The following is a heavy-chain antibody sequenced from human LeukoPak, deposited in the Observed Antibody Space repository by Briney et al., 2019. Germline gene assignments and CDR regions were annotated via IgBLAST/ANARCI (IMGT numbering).Heavy chain of an antibody. CDR1: GFTFSSYS. CDR3: ARGALPPDVYYYDSSGYLGNYYFDY. V-gene: IGHV3-21*01. D-gene: IGHD3-22*01. Sequence: GGSLRLSCAASGFTFSSYSMNWVRQAPGKGLEWVSSISSSSSYIYYADSVKGRFTISRDNAKSSLYLQMNSLRAEDTAVYYCARGALPPDVYYYDSSGYLGNYYFDYWGQGTLVTVSS. J-gene: IGHJ4*02. CDR2: ISSSSSYI.